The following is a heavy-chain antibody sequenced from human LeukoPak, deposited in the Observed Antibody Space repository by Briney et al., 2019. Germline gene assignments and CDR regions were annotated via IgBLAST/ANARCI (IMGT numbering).Heavy chain of an antibody. D-gene: IGHD3-22*01. CDR3: ARDSRGDSSGYYYTFDY. CDR1: GGSFSGYY. V-gene: IGHV4-34*01. J-gene: IGHJ4*02. Sequence: SETLSLTCAVYGGSFSGYYWSWIRQPPGKGLEWIGEINHSGSTNYNPSLKSRVTMSVDTSKNQFSLKLSSVTAADTAVYYCARDSRGDSSGYYYTFDYWGQGTLVTVSS. CDR2: INHSGST.